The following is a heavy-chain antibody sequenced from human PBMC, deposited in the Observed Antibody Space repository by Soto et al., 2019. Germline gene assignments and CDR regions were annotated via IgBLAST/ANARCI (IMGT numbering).Heavy chain of an antibody. V-gene: IGHV1-2*02. D-gene: IGHD1-1*01. J-gene: IGHJ5*02. CDR1: GYTFTAYY. CDR2: VNPKNGAT. Sequence: QVRLVQSGAEVLQPGASVTVSCTTSGYTFTAYYLHWVRQAPGQGLEWRGWVNPKNGATNYAQKFQGRRSMPSDKSLSSAHMQLSRLTSDDTAVYYCATGTNGTTGWFLPWGQGTQVTVSS. CDR3: ATGTNGTTGWFLP.